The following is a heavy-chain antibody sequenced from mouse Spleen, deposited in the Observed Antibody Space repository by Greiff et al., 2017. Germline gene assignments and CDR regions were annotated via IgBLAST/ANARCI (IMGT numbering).Heavy chain of an antibody. CDR1: GYTFTSYW. CDR2: IYPGSGST. V-gene: IGHV1-55*01. CDR3: ARWGIYGYYVDDAMDY. J-gene: IGHJ4*01. Sequence: VQLQQPGAELVKPGASVKMSCKASGYTFTSYWITWVKQRPGQGLEWIGDIYPGSGSTNYNEKFKSQATLTVDTSSRTAYMQLSSLTSEDSAVYYCARWGIYGYYVDDAMDYWGQGTSGTVSS. D-gene: IGHD2-3*01.